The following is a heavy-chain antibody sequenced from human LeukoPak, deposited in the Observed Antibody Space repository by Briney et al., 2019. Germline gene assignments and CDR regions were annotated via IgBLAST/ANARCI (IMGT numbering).Heavy chain of an antibody. CDR2: QTANSDDT. J-gene: IGHJ3*01. CDR3: GRAPNGNYVGAFEF. CDR1: GFTFSNYY. V-gene: IGHV3-23*01. Sequence: GGSLRLSCAASGFTFSNYYMSWVRQAPGKGLEWVSSQTANSDDTTYADSVRGRFTMSRDNSKNSLYLQMNNLRAEDTATYYCGRAPNGNYVGAFEFWGQGTLVTVSS. D-gene: IGHD4-17*01.